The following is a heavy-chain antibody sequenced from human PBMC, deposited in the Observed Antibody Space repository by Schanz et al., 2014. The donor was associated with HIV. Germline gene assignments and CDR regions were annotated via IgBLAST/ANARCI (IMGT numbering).Heavy chain of an antibody. V-gene: IGHV3-13*01. J-gene: IGHJ3*02. Sequence: EVQLVESGEALYHLGGPLRLSWPASGFPFITNNIHWFRQATEKVPEWLSAIGPAGDTYYPASVKGRFTISRENAKNSLYLQINSLRAGDTAVYYCARLGLAAYAFDIWGQGTMVTVSS. D-gene: IGHD1-26*01. CDR1: GFPFITNN. CDR2: IGPAGDT. CDR3: ARLGLAAYAFDI.